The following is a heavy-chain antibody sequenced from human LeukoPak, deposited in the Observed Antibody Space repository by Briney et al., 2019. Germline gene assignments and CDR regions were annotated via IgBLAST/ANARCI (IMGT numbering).Heavy chain of an antibody. CDR3: ARVTALGYCSSTSFCPRFDP. CDR2: INHSGST. CDR1: GGSISTYF. J-gene: IGHJ5*02. V-gene: IGHV4-34*01. Sequence: PSETLSLTCSVSGGSISTYFWSWIRQPPGKGLEWIGEINHSGSTNYNPSLKSRVTISVDTSKNQFSLKLSSVTAADTAVYYCARVTALGYCSSTSFCPRFDPWGQGTLVTVSS. D-gene: IGHD2-2*01.